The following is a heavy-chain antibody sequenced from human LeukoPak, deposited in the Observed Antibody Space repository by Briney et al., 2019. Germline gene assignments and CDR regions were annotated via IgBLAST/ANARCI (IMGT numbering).Heavy chain of an antibody. J-gene: IGHJ4*02. CDR3: ARSTGWYYFDY. CDR2: IKSDGSST. Sequence: TGGSLRLSCAASGFTFSSYWMHWVRQAPGKGLVWVSRIKSDGSSTDYADSVKGRFTLSRDNAKNTLYLQMDSLGAEDTAVYYCARSTGWYYFDYWGQGTLATVSS. V-gene: IGHV3-74*01. CDR1: GFTFSSYW. D-gene: IGHD6-19*01.